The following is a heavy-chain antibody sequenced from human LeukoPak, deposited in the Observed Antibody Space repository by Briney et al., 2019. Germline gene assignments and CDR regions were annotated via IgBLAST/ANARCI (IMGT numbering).Heavy chain of an antibody. V-gene: IGHV4-34*01. J-gene: IGHJ5*02. CDR2: INHSGST. Sequence: SETLSLTCAVYGGSFSGYYWSWIRQPPGKGLEWIGEINHSGSTNYNPSLKSRVTISVDTSKNQYSLKLSPVTAADTAVYYCARPTRDWFDPWGQGTLVTVSS. CDR3: ARPTRDWFDP. CDR1: GGSFSGYY.